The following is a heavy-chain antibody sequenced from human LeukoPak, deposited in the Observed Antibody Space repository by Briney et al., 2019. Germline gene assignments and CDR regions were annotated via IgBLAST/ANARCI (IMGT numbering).Heavy chain of an antibody. CDR3: ARMGESDYFDY. CDR1: GFTFSSYE. Sequence: GGSLRLSCAASGFTFSSYETNWVRQAPGKGLEWVSYISSSGSTIYYADSVKGRFTISRDNAKNSLYLQMNSLRAEDTAVYYCARMGESDYFDYWGQGTLVTVSS. J-gene: IGHJ4*02. D-gene: IGHD3-16*01. V-gene: IGHV3-48*03. CDR2: ISSSGSTI.